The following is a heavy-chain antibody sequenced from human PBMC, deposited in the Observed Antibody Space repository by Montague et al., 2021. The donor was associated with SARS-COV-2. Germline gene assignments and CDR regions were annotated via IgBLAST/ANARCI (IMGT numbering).Heavy chain of an antibody. V-gene: IGHV3-30-3*01. CDR1: GFTFNTYA. D-gene: IGHD1-26*01. Sequence: SLRLSCAASGFTFNTYAMHWVRQAPGKGLEWVSVISYDVTNKYYADSVKGRFTISRDNSKNTLYLTMNSRSGEYTAEYYCASPYGGSYGYYFAYWGQGPLVTVSS. CDR2: ISYDVTNK. CDR3: ASPYGGSYGYYFAY. J-gene: IGHJ4*02.